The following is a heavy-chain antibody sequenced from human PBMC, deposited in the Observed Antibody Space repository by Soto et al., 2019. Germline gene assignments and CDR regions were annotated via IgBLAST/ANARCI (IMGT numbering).Heavy chain of an antibody. CDR3: ARVPDR. CDR2: IYHSGST. CDR1: GGSISSGGYS. D-gene: IGHD2-2*01. J-gene: IGHJ5*02. Sequence: SKTLSLTCAVSGGSISSGGYSWSWIRQPPGKGLEWIGYIYHSGSTYYNPSLKSRVTISVDRSKNQFSLKLSSVTAADNAVSYRARVPDRSGQGTLLIVSS. V-gene: IGHV4-30-2*01.